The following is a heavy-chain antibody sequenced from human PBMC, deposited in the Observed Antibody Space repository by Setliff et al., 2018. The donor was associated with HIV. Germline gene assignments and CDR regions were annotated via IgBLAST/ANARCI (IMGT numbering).Heavy chain of an antibody. D-gene: IGHD5-18*01. CDR1: GGSISSYY. V-gene: IGHV4-59*08. CDR3: ARYSYGYVRDLRFDP. J-gene: IGHJ5*02. Sequence: SETLSLTCTVSGGSISSYYWSWIRQPPGKGLEWTGYINYSGSTNYNPSLQSRVTISVDTSKNHFSLKLTSVTAADTAVYYCARYSYGYVRDLRFDPWGQGTLVTVSS. CDR2: INYSGST.